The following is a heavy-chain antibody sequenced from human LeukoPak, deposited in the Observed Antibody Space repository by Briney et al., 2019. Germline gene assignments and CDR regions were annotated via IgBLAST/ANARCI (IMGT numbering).Heavy chain of an antibody. CDR3: ARDEVVVVPAAMVDYYYYYYMDV. CDR1: DGSISSYY. CDR2: IYTSGST. J-gene: IGHJ6*03. V-gene: IGHV4-4*07. D-gene: IGHD2-2*01. Sequence: SETLSLTCTVSDGSISSYYWSWIRQPAGKGLEWIGRIYTSGSTNYNPSLKSRVTMSVDTSKNQFSLKLSSVTAADTAVYYYARDEVVVVPAAMVDYYYYYYMDVWGKGTTVTVSS.